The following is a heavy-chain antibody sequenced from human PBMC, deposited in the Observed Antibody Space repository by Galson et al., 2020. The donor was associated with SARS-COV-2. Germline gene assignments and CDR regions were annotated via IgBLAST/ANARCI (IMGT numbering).Heavy chain of an antibody. D-gene: IGHD4-17*01. CDR2: ISYSGSA. CDR3: ARDPAPLYGDNYYYGMDV. CDR1: DGPMSSYS. Sequence: ETSETLSLTCSVSDGPMSSYSWSWIRQPPGKGLEWIGYISYSGSANYNPSLRSRVTISVDLSKNQFSLKVTSVTAADTAVYYCARDPAPLYGDNYYYGMDVWGRGTTVTVSS. J-gene: IGHJ6*02. V-gene: IGHV4-59*01.